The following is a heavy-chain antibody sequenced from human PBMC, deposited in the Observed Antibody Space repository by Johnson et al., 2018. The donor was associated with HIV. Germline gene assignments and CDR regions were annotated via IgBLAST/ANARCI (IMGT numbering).Heavy chain of an antibody. D-gene: IGHD3-22*01. CDR3: TTDLIVVIPIGAFDV. V-gene: IGHV3-7*03. CDR2: IKQDGSEK. Sequence: VQLVESGGGLVKPGGSLRLSCAASGFTFSSYGMHWVRQAPGKGLEWVANIKQDGSEKYYVDSVKGRFTISRDNAKNSLYLQMNSLKTEDTAVYYCTTDLIVVIPIGAFDVWGQGTMVTVSS. CDR1: GFTFSSYG. J-gene: IGHJ3*01.